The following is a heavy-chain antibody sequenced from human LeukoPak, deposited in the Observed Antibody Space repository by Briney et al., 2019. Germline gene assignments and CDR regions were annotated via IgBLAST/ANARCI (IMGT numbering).Heavy chain of an antibody. CDR1: GFTFSSFW. V-gene: IGHV3-74*01. CDR2: TNSDGSTT. J-gene: IGHJ4*02. D-gene: IGHD4-23*01. CDR3: GRGMRDYCGLDY. Sequence: QAGGSLRLSCAASGFTFSSFWMHWVRQAPGKGLVWVSHTNSDGSTTDYADSVRGRFTISRDNAKNTLFLQMNSLTVEDTAVYYCGRGMRDYCGLDYWGQGSLVTVCS.